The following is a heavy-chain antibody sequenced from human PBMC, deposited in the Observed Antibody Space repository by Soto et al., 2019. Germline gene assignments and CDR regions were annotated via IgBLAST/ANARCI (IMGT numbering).Heavy chain of an antibody. CDR3: ARDIEPPGLFFDY. D-gene: IGHD6-13*01. Sequence: TSETLSLTCAVYGGSFSGYYWSWIRQPPGKGLEWIGEINHSGSANYNPSLKSRVSISVDTSKNQFSLKLSSVTAEDTAVYYCARDIEPPGLFFDYWGQGTLVTVSS. CDR2: INHSGSA. V-gene: IGHV4-34*01. CDR1: GGSFSGYY. J-gene: IGHJ4*02.